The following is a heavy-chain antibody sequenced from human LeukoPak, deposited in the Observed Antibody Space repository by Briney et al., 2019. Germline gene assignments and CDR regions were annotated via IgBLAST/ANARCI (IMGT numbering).Heavy chain of an antibody. Sequence: GGSLRLSCAASGFTFSSYSMNWVRQAPGKGLEWVSSISSSSSYIYYADSVKGRFTISRDNAKNSLYLQMNSLRAEDTAVYYCARGSSSSSPLYYFDYWGQGTLVTVSS. J-gene: IGHJ4*02. D-gene: IGHD2-2*01. V-gene: IGHV3-21*01. CDR2: ISSSSSYI. CDR1: GFTFSSYS. CDR3: ARGSSSSSPLYYFDY.